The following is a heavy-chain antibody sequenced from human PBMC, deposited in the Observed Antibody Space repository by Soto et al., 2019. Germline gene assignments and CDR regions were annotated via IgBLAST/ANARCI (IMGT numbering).Heavy chain of an antibody. J-gene: IGHJ4*02. CDR3: ARDKGRKQQLDDGY. V-gene: IGHV4-30-4*08. D-gene: IGHD6-13*01. Sequence: QVQLQESGPGLVKPSQTLSLTCTVSGGSISSGEYYWSWIRQPPGKGLEWIGYIYYSGSTYYNPSLKSRVTIPVDTSKNQFSLKLSSVTAADTAVYYCARDKGRKQQLDDGYWGQGTLVTVSS. CDR2: IYYSGST. CDR1: GGSISSGEYY.